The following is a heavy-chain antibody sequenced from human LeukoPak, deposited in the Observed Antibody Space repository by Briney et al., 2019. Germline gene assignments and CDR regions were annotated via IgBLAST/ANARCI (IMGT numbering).Heavy chain of an antibody. Sequence: SETLSLTCTVSGGSISSSSHYWGWIRQPPGKGLEWIGSIYYSGSTYYNPSLKSRVTISVDTSKNQFSLKLSSVTAADTAVYYCARDPMATIDRYFDYWGQGTLVTVSS. D-gene: IGHD5-24*01. CDR2: IYYSGST. J-gene: IGHJ4*02. V-gene: IGHV4-39*07. CDR3: ARDPMATIDRYFDY. CDR1: GGSISSSSHY.